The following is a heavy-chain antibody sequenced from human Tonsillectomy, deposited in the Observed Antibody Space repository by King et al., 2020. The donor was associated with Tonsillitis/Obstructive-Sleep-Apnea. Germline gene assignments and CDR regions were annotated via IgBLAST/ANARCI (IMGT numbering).Heavy chain of an antibody. J-gene: IGHJ4*02. CDR2: IYPGDSDT. CDR3: ARRYNSSWAFDY. V-gene: IGHV5-51*01. D-gene: IGHD6-13*01. Sequence: QLVQSGAEVKKPGESLKISCKGSGYSFTTYWIGWVRQMPGKGLEWMGIIYPGDSDTRYSPSFQGQVTISVDKSIGTAYLQWSSLKASDTAIYYCARRYNSSWAFDYWGRETLVTVSS. CDR1: GYSFTTYW.